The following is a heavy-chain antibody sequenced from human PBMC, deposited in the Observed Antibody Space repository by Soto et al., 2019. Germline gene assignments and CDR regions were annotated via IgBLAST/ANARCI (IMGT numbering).Heavy chain of an antibody. CDR3: AKDLIDYSNSYFDY. D-gene: IGHD4-4*01. CDR2: ITSVGYT. J-gene: IGHJ4*02. V-gene: IGHV3-23*01. CDR1: GFSFINYA. Sequence: PGGSLRLSCATSGFSFINYAMSWVRQAPGKGLEWVAAITSVGYTYYVDSLKGRFTISRDNSKNTLFLQMNSLRAEDTAVYYCAKDLIDYSNSYFDYWGQGTLVTVPQ.